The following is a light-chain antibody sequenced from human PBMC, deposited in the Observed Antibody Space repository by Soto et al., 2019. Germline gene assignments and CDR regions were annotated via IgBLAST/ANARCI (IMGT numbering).Light chain of an antibody. CDR2: EDN. CDR3: QSDDSSNPVV. Sequence: NFMLTQPHSVSESPGKTVTISCTRSSGSIASNYVQWYQQRPGSAPTTVIYEDNQRPSGVPDRFSGSIDSSSNSASLTISGLKTEDEADYSCQSDDSSNPVVFGGGTKLTVL. V-gene: IGLV6-57*04. J-gene: IGLJ2*01. CDR1: SGSIASNY.